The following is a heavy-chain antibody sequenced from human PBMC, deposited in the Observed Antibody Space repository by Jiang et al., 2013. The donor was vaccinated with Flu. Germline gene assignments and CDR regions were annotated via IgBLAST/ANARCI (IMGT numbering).Heavy chain of an antibody. V-gene: IGHV5-51*03. CDR3: ARYISDILTGYRTFDAFDI. Sequence: GAEVKKPGESLKISCKGSGYSFTSYWIGWVRQMPGKGLEWMGIIYPGDSDTRYSPSFQGQVTISADKSISTAYLQWSSLKASDTAMYYCARYISDILTGYRTFDAFDIWGQGTMVTVSS. CDR1: GYSFTSYW. CDR2: IYPGDSDT. J-gene: IGHJ3*02. D-gene: IGHD3-9*01.